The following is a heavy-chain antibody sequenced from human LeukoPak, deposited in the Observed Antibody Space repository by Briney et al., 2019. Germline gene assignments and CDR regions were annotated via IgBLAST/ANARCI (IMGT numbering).Heavy chain of an antibody. CDR1: GGTFSCYA. CDR2: IIPILGIA. CDR3: ATPNYYDSSGYYSNAFDI. Sequence: SVKVSCKASGGTFSCYAISWVRQAPGQGLEWMGRIIPILGIANYAQKFTITADKSTSTAYMELSSLRSEDTAVYYCATPNYYDSSGYYSNAFDIWGQGTMVTVSS. D-gene: IGHD3-22*01. J-gene: IGHJ3*02. V-gene: IGHV1-69*04.